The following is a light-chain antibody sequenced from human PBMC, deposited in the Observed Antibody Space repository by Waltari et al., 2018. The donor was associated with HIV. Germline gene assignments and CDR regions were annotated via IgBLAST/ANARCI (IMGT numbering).Light chain of an antibody. Sequence: LTQPPSVSAAPGQKVTISCSGSNSTIGNNYVSWYQQLPGTAPKLLIYDNNKRPSGIPDRFSGSKSGTSATLGITGLQTGDEADYYCGSWDSSLSSVVFGGGTKLTVL. CDR1: NSTIGNNY. J-gene: IGLJ2*01. CDR2: DNN. V-gene: IGLV1-51*01. CDR3: GSWDSSLSSVV.